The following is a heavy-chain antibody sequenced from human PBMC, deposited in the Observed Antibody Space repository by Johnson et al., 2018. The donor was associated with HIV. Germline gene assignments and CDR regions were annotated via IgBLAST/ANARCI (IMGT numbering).Heavy chain of an antibody. CDR2: ISYDGSNK. J-gene: IGHJ3*02. D-gene: IGHD2/OR15-2a*01. CDR3: AKDREYGLAWGWALDN. V-gene: IGHV3-30*18. CDR1: GFTFSSYG. Sequence: QVQLVESGGGVVQPGRSLRLSCAASGFTFSSYGMHWVRQAPGKGLEWVAVISYDGSNKYYADSVKGRFTISRDNSKNTLYLRTNSLRTEDTAVYYCAKDREYGLAWGWALDNWGQGTMVTVSS.